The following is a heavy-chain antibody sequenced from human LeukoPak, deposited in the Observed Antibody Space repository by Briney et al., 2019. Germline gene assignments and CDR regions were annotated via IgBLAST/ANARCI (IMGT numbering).Heavy chain of an antibody. V-gene: IGHV3-48*02. D-gene: IGHD5-24*01. Sequence: GGSLRLSCAASGFTFSSYSMNWVRQAPGKGLEWVSHITASGTAMFYADSVKGRFTISRDNAKNSLYLQMNSLRDEDTAVYYCAKMRGDGYNPFDYWGQGTLVTVSS. J-gene: IGHJ4*02. CDR1: GFTFSSYS. CDR3: AKMRGDGYNPFDY. CDR2: ITASGTAM.